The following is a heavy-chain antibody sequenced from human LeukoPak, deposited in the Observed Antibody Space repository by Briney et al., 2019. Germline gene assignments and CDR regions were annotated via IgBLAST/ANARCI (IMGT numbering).Heavy chain of an antibody. J-gene: IGHJ4*02. CDR1: GFTFTNYW. CDR3: ATYGSGSYYKFDF. CDR2: INSDGSST. V-gene: IGHV3-74*01. D-gene: IGHD3-10*01. Sequence: GGSLRLPCAASGFTFTNYWMHWVRQAPGKGLVWVSRINSDGSSTSYADSVKGRFTISRDNAKNTLYLQMNSLRAEDTAVYYCATYGSGSYYKFDFWGQGTLVTVSS.